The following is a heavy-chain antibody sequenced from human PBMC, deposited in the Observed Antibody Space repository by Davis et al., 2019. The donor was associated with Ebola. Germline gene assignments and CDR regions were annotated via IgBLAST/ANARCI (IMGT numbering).Heavy chain of an antibody. V-gene: IGHV4-59*03. J-gene: IGHJ4*02. D-gene: IGHD3-10*01. Sequence: PSETLSLTCTVSGVSISRHSWTWIRQPPGKRLEWFGSIYYTGNAYYNSSLASRATISVDTSKNQFSLKLTSVTAADTAMYYCSERGSSVWGQGTLVTVSS. CDR3: SERGSSV. CDR2: IYYTGNA. CDR1: GVSISRHS.